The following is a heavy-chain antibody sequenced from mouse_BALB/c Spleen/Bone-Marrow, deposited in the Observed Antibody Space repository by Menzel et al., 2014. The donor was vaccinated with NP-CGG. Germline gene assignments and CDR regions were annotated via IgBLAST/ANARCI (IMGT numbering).Heavy chain of an antibody. CDR1: GYAFSFYR. V-gene: IGHV1-80*01. D-gene: IGHD1-1*01. CDR3: ARAGLSTDY. J-gene: IGHJ2*02. CDR2: IYPGDGDT. Sequence: QVQLQQPGAELVRPGSSVKISCKTSGYAFSFYRMNWVKQRPGQGLEWIGQIYPGDGDTNYNGKFKGKATLTADTSSGTAYMQLSSLTSEDSAVYFCARAGLSTDYWGQGTSLTVSS.